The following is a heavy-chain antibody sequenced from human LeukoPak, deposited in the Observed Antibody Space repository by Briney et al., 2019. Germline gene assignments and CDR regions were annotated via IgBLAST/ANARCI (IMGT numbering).Heavy chain of an antibody. Sequence: PSETLSLTCTVSGGSISSYYWSWIRQHPGKGLEWIGYISYSGSPYYNPSLKSRVTISVDTSKNQFSLKLTSVTAADTAVYFCARMYSSSWRVDFDYWGQGTLVTVSS. V-gene: IGHV4-59*06. CDR3: ARMYSSSWRVDFDY. CDR2: ISYSGSP. J-gene: IGHJ4*02. D-gene: IGHD6-13*01. CDR1: GGSISSYY.